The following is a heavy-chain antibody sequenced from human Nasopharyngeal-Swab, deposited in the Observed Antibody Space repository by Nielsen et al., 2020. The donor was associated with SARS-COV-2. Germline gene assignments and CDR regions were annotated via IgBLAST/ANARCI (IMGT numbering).Heavy chain of an antibody. Sequence: RQAPGKGLEWIGYIYYSGSTNYNPSLKSRVTISVGTSKNQFSLKLSSVTAADTAVYYCARGDSSGWAFDYWGQGTLVTVSS. D-gene: IGHD6-19*01. CDR3: ARGDSSGWAFDY. V-gene: IGHV4-59*08. J-gene: IGHJ4*02. CDR2: IYYSGST.